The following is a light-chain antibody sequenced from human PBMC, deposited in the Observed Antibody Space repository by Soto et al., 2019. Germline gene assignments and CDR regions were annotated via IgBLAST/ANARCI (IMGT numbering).Light chain of an antibody. CDR1: SGHSTYA. CDR2: LNSDGSH. Sequence: QSVLTQSPSASASLGASVKLTCTLSSGHSTYAIAWHQQQPEKGPRYLMKLNSDGSHSRGGGIPDRFSGSSSGAERYLTISGLQSEDEADYYCQTGGTGMVFGGGTKVTVL. J-gene: IGLJ2*01. V-gene: IGLV4-69*01. CDR3: QTGGTGMV.